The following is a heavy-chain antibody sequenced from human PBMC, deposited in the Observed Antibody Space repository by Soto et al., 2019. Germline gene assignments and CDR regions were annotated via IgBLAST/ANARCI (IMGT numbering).Heavy chain of an antibody. D-gene: IGHD3-22*01. V-gene: IGHV5-10-1*01. J-gene: IGHJ4*01. Sequence: PGASLKISCEGSGYNFTNFWIHWVRQLPGKGLEWMGRIDPRDSETNYSPSFQGHVTISTAKSVTTAYLQWSSLKTSDTALYYCARGEYTYSSDFFDYWGQGSLVTVSS. CDR3: ARGEYTYSSDFFDY. CDR1: GYNFTNFW. CDR2: IDPRDSET.